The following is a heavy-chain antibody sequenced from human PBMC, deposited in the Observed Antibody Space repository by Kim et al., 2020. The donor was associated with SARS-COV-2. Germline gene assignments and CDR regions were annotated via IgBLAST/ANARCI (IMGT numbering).Heavy chain of an antibody. J-gene: IGHJ4*02. Sequence: DYVKGRFTVSRDNAKSSLYLQMNSLKDEDTAVYYCARDRRPGAAGLAFDLWGQGTLVTVSS. V-gene: IGHV3-48*02. D-gene: IGHD1-1*01. CDR3: ARDRRPGAAGLAFDL.